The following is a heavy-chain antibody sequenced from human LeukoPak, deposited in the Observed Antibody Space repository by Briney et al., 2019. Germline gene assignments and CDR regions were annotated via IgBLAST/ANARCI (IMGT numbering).Heavy chain of an antibody. V-gene: IGHV3-21*01. CDR3: ARDLLAAAGTGGELDY. CDR1: GFTFSSYS. CDR2: ISSSSSYI. Sequence: GGSLRLSCAASGFTFSSYSMNWVRQAPGKGLEWVSSISSSSSYIYYADSVKGRFTISRDNAKNSLYLQMNSLRAEDTAVYYCARDLLAAAGTGGELDYWGQGTLVTVSS. D-gene: IGHD6-13*01. J-gene: IGHJ4*02.